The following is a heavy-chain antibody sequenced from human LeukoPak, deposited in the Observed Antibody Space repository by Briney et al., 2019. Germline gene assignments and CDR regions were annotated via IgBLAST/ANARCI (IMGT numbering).Heavy chain of an antibody. CDR3: ARALREYARRSYNWFDP. V-gene: IGHV4-59*11. D-gene: IGHD2-8*01. CDR2: AYYSGST. J-gene: IGHJ5*02. Sequence: SETLSLTCTVSGDSISNHYWSWIRQPPGKGLEWIGYAYYSGSTNYNPSLKSRVTISVDTSNNQFSLKLSSVTAADTAVYYCARALREYARRSYNWFDPWGQGALVTVSS. CDR1: GDSISNHY.